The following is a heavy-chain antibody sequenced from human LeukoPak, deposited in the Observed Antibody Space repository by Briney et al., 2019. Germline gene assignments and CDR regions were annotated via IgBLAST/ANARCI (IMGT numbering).Heavy chain of an antibody. V-gene: IGHV3-30*02. CDR1: GFTFSSYG. CDR2: IRYDGSNK. J-gene: IGHJ4*02. D-gene: IGHD6-19*01. Sequence: GGSLRLSCAASGFTFSSYGMHWVRQAPGKGLEWVAFIRYDGSNKYYADFVKGRFTISRDNSKNTLYLQMNSLRAEDTAVYYCAKDMDRIAVAGFDYWGQGTLVTVSS. CDR3: AKDMDRIAVAGFDY.